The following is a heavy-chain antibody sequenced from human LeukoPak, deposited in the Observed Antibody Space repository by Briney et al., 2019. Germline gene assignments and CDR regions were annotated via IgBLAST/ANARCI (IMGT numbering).Heavy chain of an antibody. CDR3: TRPVAGQNYYYYYGMDV. J-gene: IGHJ6*02. D-gene: IGHD6-19*01. Sequence: GGSLRVSCAASGFTFSGSAMHWVRQASGKGLEWVGRIRSKANSYATAYAASVKGRFTISRDDSKNTAYLQMNSLKTEDTAVYYCTRPVAGQNYYYYYGMDVWGQGTTVTVSS. CDR1: GFTFSGSA. CDR2: IRSKANSYAT. V-gene: IGHV3-73*01.